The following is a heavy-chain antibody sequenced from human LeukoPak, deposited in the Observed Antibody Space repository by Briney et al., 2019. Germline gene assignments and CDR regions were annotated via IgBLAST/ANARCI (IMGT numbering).Heavy chain of an antibody. J-gene: IGHJ4*02. CDR1: GGSISSYY. Sequence: TYTLSLTCTVPGGSISSYYWSSIRQPPGKGLEWIGDIYYSGRTNYNPSVKSRVTISLDTSKNQFSPKLRSVTAADTAVYYCARHRFGELDYWGQGTLVTVSS. V-gene: IGHV4-59*01. CDR2: IYYSGRT. CDR3: ARHRFGELDY. D-gene: IGHD3-10*01.